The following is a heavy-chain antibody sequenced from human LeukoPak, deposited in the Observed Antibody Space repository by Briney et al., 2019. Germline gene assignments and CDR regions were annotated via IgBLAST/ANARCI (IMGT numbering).Heavy chain of an antibody. Sequence: GGSLRLSCAASGFTFNNYAMNWVRQAPGKGLEWVSVISGSGGTTYYADSVKGRFTISRDNSKNTLYLQMNSLRAEDTAVYYCAKGGEYQLPGDYWGQGTLVTVSS. J-gene: IGHJ4*02. V-gene: IGHV3-23*01. CDR2: ISGSGGTT. D-gene: IGHD2-2*01. CDR3: AKGGEYQLPGDY. CDR1: GFTFNNYA.